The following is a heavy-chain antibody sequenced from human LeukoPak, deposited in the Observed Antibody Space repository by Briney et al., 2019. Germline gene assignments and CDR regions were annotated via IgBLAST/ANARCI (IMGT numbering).Heavy chain of an antibody. V-gene: IGHV4-4*07. CDR1: GGSISSYY. CDR3: AKEDIVVVPAAMGGYYYYYMDV. Sequence: SETLSLTCTVSGGSISSYYWSWIRRPAGKGLEWIGRIYTSGSTNYNPSLKSRVTMSVDTSKNQFSLKLSSVTAADTAVYYCAKEDIVVVPAAMGGYYYYYMDVWGKGTTVTVSS. D-gene: IGHD2-2*01. J-gene: IGHJ6*03. CDR2: IYTSGST.